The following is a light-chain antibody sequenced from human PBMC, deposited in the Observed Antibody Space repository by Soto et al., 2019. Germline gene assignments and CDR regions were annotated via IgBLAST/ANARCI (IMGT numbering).Light chain of an antibody. CDR2: GAS. CDR1: QSVSSSY. J-gene: IGKJ5*01. V-gene: IGKV3-20*01. CDR3: QQYGNSLSIT. Sequence: EIVLTQSPGTLSLSPGERATLSCRASQSVSSSYLAWYQQKPGQAPRLIISGASSRATGIPDRFSGSGSGTDFTLTISRLEPEDFAVSYCQQYGNSLSITFGQGTRLEIK.